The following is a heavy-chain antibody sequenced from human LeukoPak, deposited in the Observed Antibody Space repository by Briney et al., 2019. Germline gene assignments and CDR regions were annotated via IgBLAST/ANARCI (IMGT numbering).Heavy chain of an antibody. V-gene: IGHV4-39*01. J-gene: IGHJ6*02. CDR2: IYYSGST. D-gene: IGHD2-2*01. CDR1: GGSISSSSYY. Sequence: SETLSLTCTVSGGSISSSSYYWGWIRQPPGKGLEWIGSIYYSGSTYYNPSLKSRVTISVDTSKNQFSLKLSSVTAADTAVYYCARISYCSSTSCFYGMDVWGQGTTVTVSS. CDR3: ARISYCSSTSCFYGMDV.